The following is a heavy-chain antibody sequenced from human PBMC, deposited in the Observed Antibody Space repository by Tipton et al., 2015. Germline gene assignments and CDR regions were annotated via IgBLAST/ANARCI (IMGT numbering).Heavy chain of an antibody. CDR3: ATLVGAPRGYYYYDMDV. CDR2: ISSSSSTI. V-gene: IGHV3-48*02. J-gene: IGHJ6*02. CDR1: GFTFSSYS. D-gene: IGHD1-26*01. Sequence: SLRLSCAASGFTFSSYSMNWVRQAPGKGLEWVSYISSSSSTIYYADSVKGRFTISRDNAKNSLYLQMNSLRDEDTAVYYCATLVGAPRGYYYYDMDVWGQGTTVTVSS.